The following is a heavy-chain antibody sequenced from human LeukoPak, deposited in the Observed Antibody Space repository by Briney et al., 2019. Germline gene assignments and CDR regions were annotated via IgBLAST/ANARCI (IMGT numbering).Heavy chain of an antibody. V-gene: IGHV4-34*01. CDR1: GGSFSGYY. D-gene: IGHD6-6*01. CDR3: ARGRDRLRYSSSSSEYFQH. J-gene: IGHJ1*01. CDR2: ISHSGGT. Sequence: SETLSLTCAVYGGSFSGYYWSWIRQPPGKGLEWIGEISHSGGTNYNPSLKSRVTISVDTPKNQFSLKLSSVTAADTAVYYCARGRDRLRYSSSSSEYFQHWGQGTLVTVSS.